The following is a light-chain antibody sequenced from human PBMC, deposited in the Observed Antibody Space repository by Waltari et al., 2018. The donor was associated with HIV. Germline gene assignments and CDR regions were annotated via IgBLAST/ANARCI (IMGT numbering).Light chain of an antibody. CDR3: QQYKNWPLYT. CDR2: DAS. CDR1: QSVSTN. Sequence: EVVMTQSPATLSVSPGVRATLTCRASQSVSTNLAWYQQTPGNAPRLLIYDASTGVTGLPARFSGSGSGTEFTLTISSLQSEDFALYYCQQYKNWPLYTFGQGTKLEI. J-gene: IGKJ2*01. V-gene: IGKV3-15*01.